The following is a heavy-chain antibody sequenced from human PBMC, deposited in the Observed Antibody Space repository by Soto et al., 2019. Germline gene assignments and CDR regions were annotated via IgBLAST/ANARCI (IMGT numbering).Heavy chain of an antibody. CDR2: ISFDGKNR. CDR3: AKGAQAAAVLDH. CDR1: GFTFSLYG. V-gene: IGHV3-30*18. Sequence: QVQLLESGGGVVQPGRSLKLSCTTSGFTFSLYGMHWVRQAPGKGLEWLAVISFDGKNRYYADSVKGRFTISRDNSKTTLFLQMRNWRADDTAVYFFAKGAQAAAVLDHWGQGALVTVAS. D-gene: IGHD6-25*01. J-gene: IGHJ4*02.